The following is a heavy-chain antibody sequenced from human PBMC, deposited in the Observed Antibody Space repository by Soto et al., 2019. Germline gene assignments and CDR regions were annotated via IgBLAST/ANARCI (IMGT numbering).Heavy chain of an antibody. CDR1: GYSLTNYW. CDR3: ARPSGGYYYYSGMDV. CDR2: IYPGDSDS. V-gene: IGHV5-51*01. Sequence: PGESLKISCKGSGYSLTNYWIAWVRQMPGKGLEWMGIIYPGDSDSRYSPSFQGQVTISADKSISTAYLQWSSLKASDTAMYYCARPSGGYYYYSGMDVWGQGTTVTVSS. D-gene: IGHD1-26*01. J-gene: IGHJ6*02.